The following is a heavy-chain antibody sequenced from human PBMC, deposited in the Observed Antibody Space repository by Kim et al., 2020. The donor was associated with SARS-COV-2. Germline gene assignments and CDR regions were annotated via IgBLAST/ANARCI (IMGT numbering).Heavy chain of an antibody. CDR3: AREGGSGSFDY. V-gene: IGHV3-48*04. Sequence: GGSLRLSCAASGFTFSSYSMNWVRQAPGKGLEWVSYISSSSSTIYYADSVKGRFTISRDNAKNSLYLQMNSLRAEDTAVYYCAREGGSGSFDYWGQGTLVTVSS. CDR1: GFTFSSYS. D-gene: IGHD3-10*01. CDR2: ISSSSSTI. J-gene: IGHJ4*02.